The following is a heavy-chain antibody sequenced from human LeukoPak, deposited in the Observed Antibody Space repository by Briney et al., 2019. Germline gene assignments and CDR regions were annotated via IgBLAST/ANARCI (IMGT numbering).Heavy chain of an antibody. CDR1: GFTFDDYA. Sequence: HPGGSLRLSCAASGFTFDDYAIHWVRQAPGKGLEWVSGISWNSGSIGYADSVKGRFTISRDNAKNSLYLQMNSLRAEDTAVYYCAKAQAVAGMSEWFDPWGQGTLVTVSS. J-gene: IGHJ5*02. D-gene: IGHD6-19*01. CDR2: ISWNSGSI. V-gene: IGHV3-9*01. CDR3: AKAQAVAGMSEWFDP.